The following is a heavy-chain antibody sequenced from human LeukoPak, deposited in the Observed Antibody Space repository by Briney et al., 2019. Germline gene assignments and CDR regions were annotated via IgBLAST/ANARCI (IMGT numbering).Heavy chain of an antibody. V-gene: IGHV4-34*01. Sequence: SETLSLTCAVYGGSFSGYYWSWIRQPPGKGLEWIGEINHSGSTNYNPSLKSRVTISVDTSTNQFSLKLSSVTAADTAVYYCARKGYYYDSSGPDYYYGMDVWRQGTTVTVFS. D-gene: IGHD3-22*01. J-gene: IGHJ6*02. CDR1: GGSFSGYY. CDR2: INHSGST. CDR3: ARKGYYYDSSGPDYYYGMDV.